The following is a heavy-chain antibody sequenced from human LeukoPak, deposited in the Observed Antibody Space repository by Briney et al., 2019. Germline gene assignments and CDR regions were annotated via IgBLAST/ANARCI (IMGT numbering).Heavy chain of an antibody. Sequence: GGSLRLSCAASGFTVSTNYMSWVRQAPGKGLEWVFHITTSGTIYYADSVKGRFTISRDNAKNSLYQQMNSLRAEDTAVYYCARTSLLFPDFDYWGQGTLVTVSS. CDR2: ITTSGTI. V-gene: IGHV3-69-1*01. CDR3: ARTSLLFPDFDY. CDR1: GFTVSTNY. J-gene: IGHJ4*02. D-gene: IGHD2-21*02.